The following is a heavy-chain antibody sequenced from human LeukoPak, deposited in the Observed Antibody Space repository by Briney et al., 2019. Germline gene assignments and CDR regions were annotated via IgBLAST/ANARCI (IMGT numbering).Heavy chain of an antibody. J-gene: IGHJ4*02. CDR2: INTNTGNP. CDR1: GYTFTSYA. CDR3: ARGREEWELLWFDY. D-gene: IGHD1-26*01. V-gene: IGHV7-4-1*02. Sequence: GASVKVSCKASGYTFTSYAMNWVRPAPGQGLEWMGWINTNTGNPTYAQGFTGRFVFSLDTSVSTAYLQISSLKAEDTAVYYCARGREEWELLWFDYWGQGTLVTVSS.